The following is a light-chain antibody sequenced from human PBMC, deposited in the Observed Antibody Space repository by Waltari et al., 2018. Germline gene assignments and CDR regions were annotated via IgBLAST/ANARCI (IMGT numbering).Light chain of an antibody. V-gene: IGKV3-11*01. Sequence: EIFLTQYPATLSVSAGERAALSCRASQSVGTSLAWYQHRTGQPPRLLIYDASKRAAGIPARFSGSGSGTDFTLAIDTLEPDDFAVYYCQQRNTWPRTFGQGTKVEI. CDR1: QSVGTS. CDR3: QQRNTWPRT. CDR2: DAS. J-gene: IGKJ1*01.